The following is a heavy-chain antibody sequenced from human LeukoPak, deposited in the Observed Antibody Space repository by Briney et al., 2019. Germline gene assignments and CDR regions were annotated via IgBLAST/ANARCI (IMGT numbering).Heavy chain of an antibody. V-gene: IGHV1-69*01. CDR3: ARDAHYGSGSSFDY. Sequence: SVKVSCKPSGGTFSNYAVSWVRQAPGQGLEWMGEIIPIFGTANYAQKFQGRVTITADESTSTAYLDLSSLISDDTAVYYCARDAHYGSGSSFDYWGQGTLVTVSS. CDR1: GGTFSNYA. CDR2: IIPIFGTA. J-gene: IGHJ4*02. D-gene: IGHD3-10*01.